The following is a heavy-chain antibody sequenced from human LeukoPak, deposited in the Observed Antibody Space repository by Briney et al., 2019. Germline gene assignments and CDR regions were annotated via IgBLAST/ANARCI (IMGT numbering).Heavy chain of an antibody. CDR1: GFMFSSNW. Sequence: PGGSLRLSCAASGFMFSSNWMSWVRLAAGKGLEWVANIKEDGTETYYVDSVKVRFTISKDNAKNTVYLQMNSLRAGDTAVYYCVSFYETYRGRGTLVTASS. J-gene: IGHJ4*02. CDR2: IKEDGTET. CDR3: VSFYETY. V-gene: IGHV3-7*01. D-gene: IGHD2/OR15-2a*01.